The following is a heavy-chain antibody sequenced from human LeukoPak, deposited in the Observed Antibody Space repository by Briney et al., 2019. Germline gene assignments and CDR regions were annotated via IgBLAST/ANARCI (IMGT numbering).Heavy chain of an antibody. CDR3: ARGRTLRGYCSSTSCYSLGFDP. V-gene: IGHV1-8*01. CDR1: GYTFTSYD. Sequence: ASVKVSCKASGYTFTSYDINWVRQATGQGLEWMGWMNPNSGNTGYAQKFQGRVTMTTNTSISTAYMELSSLRSEDTAVYYCARGRTLRGYCSSTSCYSLGFDPWGQGTLVTVSS. J-gene: IGHJ5*02. CDR2: MNPNSGNT. D-gene: IGHD2-2*01.